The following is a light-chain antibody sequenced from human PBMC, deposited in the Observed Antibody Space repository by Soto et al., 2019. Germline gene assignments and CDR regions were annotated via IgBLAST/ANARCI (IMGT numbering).Light chain of an antibody. J-gene: IGKJ1*01. CDR2: AAS. CDR1: QGITSY. CDR3: QQLNNYPWT. V-gene: IGKV1-9*01. Sequence: IQLTQSPSSLSASVGDRVTITCRASQGITSYLAWYQQKPGKAPKLLIYAASTLQSGVPSRFSGSGSGTDFTLTINSLQAEDFADYYCQQLNNYPWTFGQGTKVEIK.